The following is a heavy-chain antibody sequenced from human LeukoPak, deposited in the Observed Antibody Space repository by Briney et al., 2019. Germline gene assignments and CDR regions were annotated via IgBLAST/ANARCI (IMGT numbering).Heavy chain of an antibody. J-gene: IGHJ4*02. CDR1: GFTFSNAW. Sequence: GGSLRLSCAASGFTFSNAWMSWVRQAPGKGLEWVGRIKSKTDGGTTDYAAPVKGRFTISRDDSKNTLYMQMNSLRTEDTAVYYCTTDLRLGLDNTGYWGQGTLVTVSS. CDR2: IKSKTDGGTT. D-gene: IGHD1-1*01. CDR3: TTDLRLGLDNTGY. V-gene: IGHV3-15*01.